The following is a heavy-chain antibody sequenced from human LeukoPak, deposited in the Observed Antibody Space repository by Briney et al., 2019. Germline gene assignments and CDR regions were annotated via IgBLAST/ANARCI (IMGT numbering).Heavy chain of an antibody. CDR1: GGSVSSNSYY. D-gene: IGHD6-13*01. J-gene: IGHJ5*02. V-gene: IGHV4-39*07. CDR2: IYYSGST. CDR3: AREAAAAGTAFDP. Sequence: SETLSLTCAVSGGSVSSNSYYWGWLRQPPGKGLEWIGSIYYSGSTYYNPSLKSRVTISVDTSKNQFSLKLSSVTAADTAVYYCAREAAAAGTAFDPWGQGTLVTVSS.